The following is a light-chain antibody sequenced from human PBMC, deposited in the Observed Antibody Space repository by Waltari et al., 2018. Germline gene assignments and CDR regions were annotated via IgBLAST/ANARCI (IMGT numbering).Light chain of an antibody. Sequence: EIVLPQSPVTLSLSPGERAHLSCRASQSVSSYLAWYQQKPGQAPRLLIYDASNRATGIPARFSGSGSGTDFTLTISSLEPEDFAVYYCQQRSNWPPFTFGPGTKVDIK. CDR3: QQRSNWPPFT. CDR2: DAS. J-gene: IGKJ3*01. CDR1: QSVSSY. V-gene: IGKV3-11*01.